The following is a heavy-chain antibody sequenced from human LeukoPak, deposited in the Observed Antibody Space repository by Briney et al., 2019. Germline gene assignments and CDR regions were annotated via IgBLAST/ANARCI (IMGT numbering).Heavy chain of an antibody. J-gene: IGHJ5*02. CDR3: ARGRLRYFDWLRPSNWFDP. CDR2: MNPNSGNT. V-gene: IGHV1-8*03. CDR1: GYTFTSYD. D-gene: IGHD3-9*01. Sequence: ASVKVSCKASGYTFTSYDINWVRQATGQGLEWMGWMNPNSGNTGYAQKFQGGVTITRNTSISTAYMELSSLRSEDTAVYYCARGRLRYFDWLRPSNWFDPWGQGTLVTVSS.